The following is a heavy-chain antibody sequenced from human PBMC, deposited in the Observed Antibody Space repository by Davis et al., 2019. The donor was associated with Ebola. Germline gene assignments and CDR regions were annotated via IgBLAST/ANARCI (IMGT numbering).Heavy chain of an antibody. D-gene: IGHD1-26*01. Sequence: RGSLTLSCAASGFTFSSYWMSWVRQAPGKGLEWVANIKQDGSEKYYVDSVKARFTISRDNAKNTLFLQMHSLEVEDTAMYYCARDILGGTTGFDNWGQGTLVTVTS. J-gene: IGHJ4*02. V-gene: IGHV3-7*01. CDR3: ARDILGGTTGFDN. CDR1: GFTFSSYW. CDR2: IKQDGSEK.